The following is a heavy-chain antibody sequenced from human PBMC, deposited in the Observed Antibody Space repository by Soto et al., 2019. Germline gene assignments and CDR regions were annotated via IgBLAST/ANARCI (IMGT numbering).Heavy chain of an antibody. CDR2: IYYSGSP. CDR1: GGSISSGGYY. CDR3: ARSVFP. V-gene: IGHV4-31*03. D-gene: IGHD2-8*01. Sequence: QVQLQESGPGLVKPSQPLSLTCTVSGGSISSGGYYWDWIRQHPGKGLEWIGYIYYSGSPYYNPSLKSRLPVSLDTSKNQFSLKLSSVTAADTAVYYSARSVFPWGQGTLVTVSS. J-gene: IGHJ5*02.